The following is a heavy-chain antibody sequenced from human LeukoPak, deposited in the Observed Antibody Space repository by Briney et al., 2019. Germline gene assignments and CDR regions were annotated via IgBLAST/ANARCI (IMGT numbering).Heavy chain of an antibody. CDR3: ARDLTIDNP. Sequence: SEPLSLTCTVSGGSVSSGSYYWSWIRQPPGKGLEWIGYIYYSGSTNYNPSLKSRVTISVDTSKNQFSLKLSSVTAADTAVYYCARDLTIDNPWGQGTLVTVSS. CDR1: GGSVSSGSYY. D-gene: IGHD3-3*01. CDR2: IYYSGST. V-gene: IGHV4-61*01. J-gene: IGHJ5*02.